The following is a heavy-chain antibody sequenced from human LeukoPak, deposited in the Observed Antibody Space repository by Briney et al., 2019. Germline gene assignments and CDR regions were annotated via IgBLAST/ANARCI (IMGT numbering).Heavy chain of an antibody. CDR2: IYNDGST. CDR1: GFTVSANY. J-gene: IGHJ3*02. D-gene: IGHD1-26*01. CDR3: ARVRWELLRSPTDAFDI. Sequence: GGSLRLSCATSGFTVSANYMTWVRQAPGKGLEWVSVIYNDGSTYYADSVKGRFTISRDNSKNTLYLRMNSLRAEDTAVYYCARVRWELLRSPTDAFDIWGQGTMVTVSS. V-gene: IGHV3-53*01.